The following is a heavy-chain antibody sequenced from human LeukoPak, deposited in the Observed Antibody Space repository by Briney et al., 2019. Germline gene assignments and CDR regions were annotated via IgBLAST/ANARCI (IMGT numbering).Heavy chain of an antibody. CDR2: INPNSGGT. J-gene: IGHJ4*02. CDR3: ARDNSSSWCGVYFDY. CDR1: GYTFTGYY. V-gene: IGHV1-2*04. D-gene: IGHD6-13*01. Sequence: ASVKVSCKASGYTFTGYYMHWVRQAPGQGLEWMGWINPNSGGTNYAQKFQGWVTMTRDTSISTAYMELSRLRSDDTAVYYCARDNSSSWCGVYFDYWGQGTLVTVSS.